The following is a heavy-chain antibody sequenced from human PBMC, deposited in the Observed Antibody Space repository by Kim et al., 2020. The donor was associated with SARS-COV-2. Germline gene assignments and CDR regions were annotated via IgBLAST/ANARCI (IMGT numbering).Heavy chain of an antibody. D-gene: IGHD1-26*01. CDR1: GYTFTSYG. CDR2: ISAYNGNT. V-gene: IGHV1-18*01. CDR3: ARVPLGWELLLPTPSERFDY. Sequence: ASVKVSCKASGYTFTSYGISWVRQAPGQGLEWMGWISAYNGNTNYAQKLQGRVTMTTDTSTSTAYMELRSLRSDDTAVYYCARVPLGWELLLPTPSERFDYWGQGTLVTVSS. J-gene: IGHJ4*02.